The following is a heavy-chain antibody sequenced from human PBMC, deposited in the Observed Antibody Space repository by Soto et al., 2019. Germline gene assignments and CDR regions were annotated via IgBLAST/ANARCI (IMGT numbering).Heavy chain of an antibody. CDR3: ARHGFCNAGTCLDYIDS. V-gene: IGHV4-39*01. J-gene: IGHJ4*02. D-gene: IGHD2-15*01. CDR2: LYHSGAT. CDR1: GGSVTRSGYN. Sequence: QLQLQESGPGPVKSSETLSLTCSVSGGSVTRSGYNWGWIRQSPGKGLEWIGNLYHSGATYYTPSLTSRVPISVDTSKNQFALRLSYVTAADTAVYSCARHGFCNAGTCLDYIDSWGQGTLVSVSS.